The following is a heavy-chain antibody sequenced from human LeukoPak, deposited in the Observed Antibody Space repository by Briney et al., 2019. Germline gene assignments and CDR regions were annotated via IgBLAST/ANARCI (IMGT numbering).Heavy chain of an antibody. CDR2: ITPFNGNT. Sequence: SLTLSCTASGYTFTNRYLHWVRQAPRQALEWMGWITPFNGNTNYAQKFQDIITITSNSSISTSYMQLSSLRSENTAMYYGASFYDSAREYAFDIWGQGTMVTVSS. CDR3: ASFYDSAREYAFDI. CDR1: GYTFTNRY. J-gene: IGHJ3*02. V-gene: IGHV1-45*03. D-gene: IGHD3-22*01.